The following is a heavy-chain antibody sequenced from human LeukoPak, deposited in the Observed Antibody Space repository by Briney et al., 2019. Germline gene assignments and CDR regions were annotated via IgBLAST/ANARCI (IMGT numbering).Heavy chain of an antibody. CDR3: ARDHDYRTDGEEFDY. Sequence: GWSLRLSCAASGFTFSSYAMHWVRQAPGKGLEWVAVISYDGSNKYYADSAKGRFTISRDNSKNTLYLQMNSLRAEDTAVYYCARDHDYRTDGEEFDYWGQGTLVTVSS. D-gene: IGHD4/OR15-4a*01. CDR1: GFTFSSYA. V-gene: IGHV3-30-3*01. CDR2: ISYDGSNK. J-gene: IGHJ4*02.